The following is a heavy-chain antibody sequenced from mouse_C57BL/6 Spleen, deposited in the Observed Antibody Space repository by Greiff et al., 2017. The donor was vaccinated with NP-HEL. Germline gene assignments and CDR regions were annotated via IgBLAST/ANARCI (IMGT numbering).Heavy chain of an antibody. Sequence: QVQLQPGAELVKPGASVKLSCKASGYTFTSYWMHWVKQRPGRGLEWIGRIDPNSGGTKYNEKFKSKATLTVDKPSSTAYMQLSSLTSEDSAVYYCARPSYGNFFAYWGQGTLVTVSA. CDR3: ARPSYGNFFAY. J-gene: IGHJ3*01. V-gene: IGHV1-72*01. D-gene: IGHD2-10*01. CDR2: IDPNSGGT. CDR1: GYTFTSYW.